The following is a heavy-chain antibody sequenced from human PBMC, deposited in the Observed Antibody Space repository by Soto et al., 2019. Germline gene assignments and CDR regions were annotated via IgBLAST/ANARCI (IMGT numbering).Heavy chain of an antibody. CDR3: ARDIPYCCGVCHDAFDI. J-gene: IGHJ3*02. V-gene: IGHV1-46*01. CDR1: GYTFTSYY. D-gene: IGHD2-21*02. Sequence: QVQLVQSGAEVKKPGASVKVSCKASGYTFTSYYMHWVRQAPGQGLEWMGIIRPSGGSTTYAQKFQGRGTMTRDTSTSTVYMELSSLRSEDTAVYYCARDIPYCCGVCHDAFDIWGQGTMVTVSS. CDR2: IRPSGGST.